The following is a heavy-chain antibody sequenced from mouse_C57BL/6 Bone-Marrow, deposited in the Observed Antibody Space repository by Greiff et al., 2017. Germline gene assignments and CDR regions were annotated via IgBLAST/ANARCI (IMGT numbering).Heavy chain of an antibody. CDR3: TTYYWYFDV. V-gene: IGHV14-4*01. CDR2: IDPENGDT. J-gene: IGHJ1*03. Sequence: VQLQQSGAELVRPGASVKLSCTASGFNIKDDYMHWVKQRPEQGLEWIGWIDPENGDTEYASKFQGKATITADTSSNTASLQLSSLTSEDTAVYYCTTYYWYFDVWGTGTTVTVSS. CDR1: GFNIKDDY.